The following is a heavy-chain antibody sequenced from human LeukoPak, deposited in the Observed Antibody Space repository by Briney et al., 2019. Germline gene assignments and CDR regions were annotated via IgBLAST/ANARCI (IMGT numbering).Heavy chain of an antibody. CDR3: ARARAGVWFGELLTPPNWFDP. Sequence: PSETLSLTCTVSGGSISSYYWSWLRQPPGKGLEWVGYIYYSGSTNYNPSLKSRVTISVETSKKQFSLKLSSVTAADTAVYYCARARAGVWFGELLTPPNWFDPWGQGTLVTVSS. V-gene: IGHV4-59*01. J-gene: IGHJ5*02. CDR1: GGSISSYY. CDR2: IYYSGST. D-gene: IGHD3-10*01.